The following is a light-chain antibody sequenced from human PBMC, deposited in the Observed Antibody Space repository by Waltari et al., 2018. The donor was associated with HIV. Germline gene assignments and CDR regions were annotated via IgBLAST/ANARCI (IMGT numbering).Light chain of an antibody. CDR1: NSNIGSNS. J-gene: IGLJ2*01. Sequence: QSVLTQPPSASGTPGQRVTISCSGRNSNIGSNSVNWYQQVPGTAPKLLIYSNNQRPSGVPDRFYGSKSGNSASLAIGGLRSEDEADYYCAAWDDSRNGEVIFGGGTKLTVL. CDR3: AAWDDSRNGEVI. CDR2: SNN. V-gene: IGLV1-44*01.